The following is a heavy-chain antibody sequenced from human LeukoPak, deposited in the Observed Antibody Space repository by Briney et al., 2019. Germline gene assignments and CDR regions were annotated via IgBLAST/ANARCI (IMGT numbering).Heavy chain of an antibody. D-gene: IGHD1-26*01. J-gene: IGHJ5*02. CDR1: GGSISSGGYS. Sequence: SSETLSLTCAVSGGSISSGGYSWSWIRQPPGKGLEWIGYIYHSGSTYYNPSLKSRVTISVDRSKNQFSLKLSSVTAADTAVYYCARALGQLPSWFDPWGQGTLVTVSS. CDR2: IYHSGST. V-gene: IGHV4-30-2*01. CDR3: ARALGQLPSWFDP.